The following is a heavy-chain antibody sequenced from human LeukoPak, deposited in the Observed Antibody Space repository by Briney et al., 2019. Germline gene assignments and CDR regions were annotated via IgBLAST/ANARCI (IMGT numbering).Heavy chain of an antibody. CDR1: GGSISNITNSNW. Sequence: SGTLSLTCAVSGGSISNITNSNWWSWVRQPPGKGLEWIGEIYHSGSTNYNPSLKSRVTISVDKSKNQFSLKLSSVTAADTAVYYCARGGSSTIRDNWFDPWGQGTLVTVSS. V-gene: IGHV4-4*02. J-gene: IGHJ5*02. CDR2: IYHSGST. CDR3: ARGGSSTIRDNWFDP. D-gene: IGHD6-13*01.